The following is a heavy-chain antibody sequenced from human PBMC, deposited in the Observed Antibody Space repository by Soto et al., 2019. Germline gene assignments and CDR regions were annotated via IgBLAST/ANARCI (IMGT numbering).Heavy chain of an antibody. CDR3: ARDRWGYGYEWRDY. J-gene: IGHJ4*02. D-gene: IGHD5-18*01. V-gene: IGHV3-30-3*01. CDR2: ISYDGSNK. Sequence: GGSPRLSCAASGFTFSSYAMHWVRQAPGKGLEWVAVISYDGSNKYYADSVKGRFTISRDNSKNTLYLQMNSLRAEDTAVYYCARDRWGYGYEWRDYWGQGTLVTVSS. CDR1: GFTFSSYA.